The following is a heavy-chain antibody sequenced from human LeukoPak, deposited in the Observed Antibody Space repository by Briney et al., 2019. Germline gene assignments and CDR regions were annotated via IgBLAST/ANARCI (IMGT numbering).Heavy chain of an antibody. Sequence: PSETLSLTCTVSGGSISSSSYYWGWIRQPPGKGLEWIGSIYYSGSTYYNPSLKSRVTISVDTSKNQFSLKLSSVTAADTAVYYCARAPHYGDYYYMDVWGKGTTVTVSS. CDR3: ARAPHYGDYYYMDV. V-gene: IGHV4-39*07. D-gene: IGHD4-17*01. CDR2: IYYSGST. CDR1: GGSISSSSYY. J-gene: IGHJ6*03.